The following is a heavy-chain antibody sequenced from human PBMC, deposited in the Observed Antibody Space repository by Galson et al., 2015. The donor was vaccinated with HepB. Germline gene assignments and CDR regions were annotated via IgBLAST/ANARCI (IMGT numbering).Heavy chain of an antibody. CDR3: ARELYYGSGSHGPIDY. J-gene: IGHJ4*02. CDR2: IIPIFGTA. Sequence: SVKVSCKASGGTFSSYAISWVRQAPGQGLEWMGGIIPIFGTANYAQKFQGRVTITADKSTSTAYMELSSLRSEDTAVYYCARELYYGSGSHGPIDYWGQGTLVTVSS. CDR1: GGTFSSYA. V-gene: IGHV1-69*06. D-gene: IGHD3-10*01.